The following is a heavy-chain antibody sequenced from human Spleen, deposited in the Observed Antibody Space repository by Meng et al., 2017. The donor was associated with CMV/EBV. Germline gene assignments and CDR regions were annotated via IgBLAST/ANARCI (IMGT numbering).Heavy chain of an antibody. CDR3: ARAQNWFDP. Sequence: RVACAASGFTVSWYLRSWVRQAPGRGLEWVAYMKEDGSEKHYVDAVKGRFTISRDNARNSLYLQMNSLRAEDTAVYYCARAQNWFDPWGQGTLVTVSS. CDR1: GFTVSWYL. J-gene: IGHJ5*02. CDR2: MKEDGSEK. V-gene: IGHV3-7*03.